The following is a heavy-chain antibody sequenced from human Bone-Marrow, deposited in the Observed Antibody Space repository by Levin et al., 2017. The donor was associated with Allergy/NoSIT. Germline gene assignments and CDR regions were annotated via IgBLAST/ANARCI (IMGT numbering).Heavy chain of an antibody. CDR2: IYPGNPNA. V-gene: IGHV5-51*01. J-gene: IGHJ6*03. D-gene: IGHD6-6*01. CDR3: ARLKYSSSSVAYSVAYSYYYMDV. CDR1: GYTFVSYW. Sequence: GESLKISCKGSGYTFVSYWIGWVRQMPGKGLEWVGIIYPGNPNARTTPTFQGQVPMSAGKFMNTAYLKWSSLKASDTAKYYCARLKYSSSSVAYSVAYSYYYMDVWGKGTTVTVSS.